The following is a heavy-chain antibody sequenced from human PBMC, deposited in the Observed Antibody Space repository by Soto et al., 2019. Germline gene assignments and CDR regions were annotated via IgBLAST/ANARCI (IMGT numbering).Heavy chain of an antibody. J-gene: IGHJ4*02. CDR1: GYTFTSYY. Sequence: QVQLVQSGAEVKKPGASVKVSCKASGYTFTSYYMHWVRQAPGQGLEWMGIINPSGGSTSYAQKFQGRVTMTRHTSTSTVYMELSSLRSVDTAVYYFARDARSSYSSGWYYFDYWGQGTLVTVSS. CDR2: INPSGGST. V-gene: IGHV1-46*01. D-gene: IGHD6-19*01. CDR3: ARDARSSYSSGWYYFDY.